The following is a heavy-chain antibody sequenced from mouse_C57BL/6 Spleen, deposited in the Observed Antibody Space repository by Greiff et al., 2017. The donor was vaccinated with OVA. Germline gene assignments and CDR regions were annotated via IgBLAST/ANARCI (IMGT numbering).Heavy chain of an antibody. D-gene: IGHD1-1*01. J-gene: IGHJ2*01. Sequence: EVKVEESGPELVKPGASVKISCKASGYSFTGYYMTWVKQSPEKSLEWIGEINPSTGGTTYNQKFKAKATLTVDKSSSTAYMQLKSLTSEDSAVYYCARSNYGSRYFDYWGQGTTLTVSS. CDR1: GYSFTGYY. CDR3: ARSNYGSRYFDY. V-gene: IGHV1-42*01. CDR2: INPSTGGT.